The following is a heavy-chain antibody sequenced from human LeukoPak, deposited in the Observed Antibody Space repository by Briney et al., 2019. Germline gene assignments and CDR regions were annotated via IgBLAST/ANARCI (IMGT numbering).Heavy chain of an antibody. Sequence: TSSETLSLTCTVSGGSISSYYWSWIRQPPGKGLEWIGYIYYSGSTNYNPSLKSRVTISVDTSKNQFSLKLSSVTAADTAVYYCARDYCSGGSCYRAPGPFDYWGQGTLVTVSS. V-gene: IGHV4-59*12. CDR1: GGSISSYY. CDR2: IYYSGST. D-gene: IGHD2-15*01. CDR3: ARDYCSGGSCYRAPGPFDY. J-gene: IGHJ4*02.